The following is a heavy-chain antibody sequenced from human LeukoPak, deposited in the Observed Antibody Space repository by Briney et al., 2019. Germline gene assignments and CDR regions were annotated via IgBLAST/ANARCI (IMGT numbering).Heavy chain of an antibody. Sequence: PGGSLRLSCAASGFTFSTYSMNWVRQAPGKGLEWVSYISSSSSTIYYADSVKGRFTISRDNAKNSLYLQMNSLRAEDTAVYYCTAGLTPSPYYFDYWGQGTLVTVSS. CDR1: GFTFSTYS. J-gene: IGHJ4*02. V-gene: IGHV3-48*01. CDR2: ISSSSSTI. D-gene: IGHD6-6*01. CDR3: TAGLTPSPYYFDY.